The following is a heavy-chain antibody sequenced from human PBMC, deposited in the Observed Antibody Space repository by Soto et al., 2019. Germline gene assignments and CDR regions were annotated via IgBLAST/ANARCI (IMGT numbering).Heavy chain of an antibody. Sequence: GGFLRLSCAASGFTFSSYEMNWVRQAPGKGLEWVSYIGISGNTIYFADSVKGRFTISRDNAKNSLYLQMNSLTAEDTAVYYCVRDLVGAPTFDFWGQGTLVTVSS. D-gene: IGHD1-26*01. CDR3: VRDLVGAPTFDF. J-gene: IGHJ4*02. CDR1: GFTFSSYE. V-gene: IGHV3-48*03. CDR2: IGISGNTI.